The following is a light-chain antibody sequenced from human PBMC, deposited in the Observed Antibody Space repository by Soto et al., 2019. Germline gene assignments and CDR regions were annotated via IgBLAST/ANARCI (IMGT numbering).Light chain of an antibody. CDR2: EVS. CDR3: SSFTSRTTVL. Sequence: SVLTQPASVSGSPGQSITISCTGTSNDVGGYNYVSWYQQHPGKAPKLMMYEVSNRPSGVSDRFSGSKSGNTASLIISGLLAEDEADYYCSSFTSRTTVLFGGGTKLTVL. J-gene: IGLJ2*01. V-gene: IGLV2-14*01. CDR1: SNDVGGYNY.